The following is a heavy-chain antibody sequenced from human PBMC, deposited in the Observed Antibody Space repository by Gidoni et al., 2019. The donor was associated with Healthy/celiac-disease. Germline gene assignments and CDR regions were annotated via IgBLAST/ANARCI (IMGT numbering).Heavy chain of an antibody. D-gene: IGHD3-3*01. V-gene: IGHV1-58*02. CDR2: IVVGSGNT. J-gene: IGHJ4*02. Sequence: QMQLVQSGPEVTKPGTSATVSCKASGFTFTSSAMQWVRQARGHRLGWIGMIVVGSGNTNYGQKFQERVTITRDMSTSTTYVELSSLGSEETAVDYCAATYYGFGSSYYGDDRFFDYWGQGTLVTVSS. CDR1: GFTFTSSA. CDR3: AATYYGFGSSYYGDDRFFDY.